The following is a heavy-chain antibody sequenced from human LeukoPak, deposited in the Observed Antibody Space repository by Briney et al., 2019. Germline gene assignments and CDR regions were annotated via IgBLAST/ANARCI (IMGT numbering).Heavy chain of an antibody. D-gene: IGHD2-15*01. CDR1: GYTLTELS. CDR2: FDPEDGET. J-gene: IGHJ6*02. CDR3: ATAGYCSGGSCSGSYYGMDV. Sequence: ASVKVSCKVSGYTLTELSMHWVRQAPGKGLEWMGGFDPEDGETIYAQKFQGRATMTEDTSTDTAYMELSSLRSEDTAVYYCATAGYCSGGSCSGSYYGMDVWGQGTTVTVS. V-gene: IGHV1-24*01.